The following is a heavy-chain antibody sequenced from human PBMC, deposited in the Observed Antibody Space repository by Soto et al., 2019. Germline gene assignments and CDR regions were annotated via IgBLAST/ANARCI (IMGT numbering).Heavy chain of an antibody. V-gene: IGHV4-30-4*01. Sequence: PSETLSLTCTVSGGSISSGDYYWSWIRQPPGKGLEWIGYIYYSGSTYYNPSLKSRVTISVDTSKNQFSLKLRAVTAADTAVYYCAKGAGPPWFDPWGQGTLVTVSS. J-gene: IGHJ5*02. CDR3: AKGAGPPWFDP. CDR2: IYYSGST. CDR1: GGSISSGDYY.